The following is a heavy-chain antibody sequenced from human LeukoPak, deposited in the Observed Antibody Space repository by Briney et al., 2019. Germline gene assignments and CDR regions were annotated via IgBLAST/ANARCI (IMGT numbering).Heavy chain of an antibody. CDR1: GYTLTELS. CDR3: ATLPSLYYYDSSGYCIDY. CDR2: FDPEDGET. V-gene: IGHV1-24*01. Sequence: ASVKVSCKVSGYTLTELSMHWVRQAPGKGLEWMGGFDPEDGETIYAQKFQGRVTMTEDTSTDTAYMELSSLRSEDTAVYYCATLPSLYYYDSSGYCIDYWGQGTLVTVSS. J-gene: IGHJ4*02. D-gene: IGHD3-22*01.